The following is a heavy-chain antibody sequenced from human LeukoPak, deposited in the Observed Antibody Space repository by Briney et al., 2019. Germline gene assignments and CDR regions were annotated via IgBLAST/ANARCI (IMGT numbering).Heavy chain of an antibody. Sequence: GGSLRLSCAASGFTFSTYAMHWVRQAPGKGLEYVSAISTNGDSTYYADSVKGRFTISRDNSKNTLYLQMNSLRAEDTAVYYCAIAIMTTVTTGDYWGQGTLVTVSS. D-gene: IGHD4-11*01. V-gene: IGHV3-64*02. J-gene: IGHJ4*02. CDR1: GFTFSTYA. CDR3: AIAIMTTVTTGDY. CDR2: ISTNGDST.